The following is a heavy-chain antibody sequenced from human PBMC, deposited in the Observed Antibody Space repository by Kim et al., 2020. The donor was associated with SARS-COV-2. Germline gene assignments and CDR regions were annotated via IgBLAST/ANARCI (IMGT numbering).Heavy chain of an antibody. CDR2: IYPGDSDT. Sequence: GESLKISCKGSGYSFTSYWIGWVRQMPGKGLEWMGIIYPGDSDTRYSPSFQGQVTISADKSISTAYLQWSSLKASDTAMYYCARLLLGYCSSTSCYVGGFAYWGQGTLVTVSS. J-gene: IGHJ4*02. CDR3: ARLLLGYCSSTSCYVGGFAY. V-gene: IGHV5-51*01. D-gene: IGHD2-2*01. CDR1: GYSFTSYW.